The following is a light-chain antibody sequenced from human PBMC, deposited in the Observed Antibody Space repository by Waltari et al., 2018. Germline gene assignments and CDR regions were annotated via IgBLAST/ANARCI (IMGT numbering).Light chain of an antibody. Sequence: IVLTQSPGTLSLSPGERATLSCRASQTVSNSLAWYQQKPGQAPKLLIYGASTRATGIPDRFTGSGSGTDFSLTISSLEPEDFAIYFCKHYVRLPATFGQGTKVEIK. CDR2: GAS. V-gene: IGKV3-20*01. CDR1: QTVSNS. J-gene: IGKJ1*01. CDR3: KHYVRLPAT.